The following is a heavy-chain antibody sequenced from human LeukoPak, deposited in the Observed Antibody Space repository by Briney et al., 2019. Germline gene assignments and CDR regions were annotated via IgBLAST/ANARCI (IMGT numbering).Heavy chain of an antibody. CDR3: ARVEDSYGYSDYFDY. Sequence: SGGPLTLSCAASGFTLSSYWMSWVRQAPGKGLEWVANIKQDGSEKYYVDSVKGRFTISRDNAKNSLYLQMNSLRAEDTAVYYCARVEDSYGYSDYFDYWGQGTLVTVSS. J-gene: IGHJ4*02. V-gene: IGHV3-7*01. D-gene: IGHD5-18*01. CDR2: IKQDGSEK. CDR1: GFTLSSYW.